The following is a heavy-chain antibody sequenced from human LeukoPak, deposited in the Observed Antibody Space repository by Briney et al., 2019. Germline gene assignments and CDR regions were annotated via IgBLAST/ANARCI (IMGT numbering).Heavy chain of an antibody. V-gene: IGHV3-11*06. CDR2: ISSSSSYT. CDR3: ARDQVSSSWGRGAFDI. D-gene: IGHD6-13*01. Sequence: GGSLRLSCAASGFTFSDYYMSWIRQAPGKGLEWVSYISSSSSYTNYADSVKGRFTISRDNAKNSLYLQMNSLRAEDTAVYYCARDQVSSSWGRGAFDIWGQGTMVTVSS. CDR1: GFTFSDYY. J-gene: IGHJ3*02.